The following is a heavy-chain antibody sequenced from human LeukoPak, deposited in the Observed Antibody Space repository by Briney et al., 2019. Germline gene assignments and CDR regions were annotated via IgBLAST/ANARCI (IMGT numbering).Heavy chain of an antibody. CDR2: IKSKTDGGKT. D-gene: IGHD3-10*01. J-gene: IGHJ4*02. V-gene: IGHV3-15*01. CDR3: STVSPYYGSGATSPDS. Sequence: GGSLRLSCAASGFPFSNAWMSWVRQAPGKGLEWVGRIKSKTDGGKTDYAAPVQGRFSISRDDSENTLYLQMNGLNTEDTAVYYCSTVSPYYGSGATSPDSWGQGTLVVVSS. CDR1: GFPFSNAW.